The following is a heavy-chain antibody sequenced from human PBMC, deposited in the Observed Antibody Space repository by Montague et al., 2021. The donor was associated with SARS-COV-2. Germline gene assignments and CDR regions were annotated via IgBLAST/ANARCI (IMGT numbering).Heavy chain of an antibody. V-gene: IGHV4-59*08. CDR2: T. J-gene: IGHJ4*02. Sequence: TNYNPSLTSRVSMSVDTSKNQFSLKVNSVTAADTAVYYCARHYSATLPAVYWGQGTLVT. D-gene: IGHD2-15*01. CDR3: ARHYSATLPAVY.